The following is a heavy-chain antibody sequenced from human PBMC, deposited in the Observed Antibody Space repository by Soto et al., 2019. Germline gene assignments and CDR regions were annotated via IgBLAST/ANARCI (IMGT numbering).Heavy chain of an antibody. CDR3: ATCRWGNRRDRRDFDY. V-gene: IGHV3-11*01. D-gene: IGHD3-16*01. CDR1: GFTFSDYY. J-gene: IGHJ4*02. Sequence: GGSLRLSCAASGFTFSDYYMSWIRQAPGRGLEWVSYISSSGSTIYYADSVKGRFTISRDNAKNSLYLQMNSLRAEDTAVYYCATCRWGNRRDRRDFDYWGQGTLVTGSS. CDR2: ISSSGSTI.